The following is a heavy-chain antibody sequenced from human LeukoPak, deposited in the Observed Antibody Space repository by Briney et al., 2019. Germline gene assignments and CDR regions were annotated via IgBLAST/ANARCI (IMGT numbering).Heavy chain of an antibody. J-gene: IGHJ4*02. CDR1: GFTFSDYY. V-gene: IGHV3-11*01. CDR3: AIEILTGYYDY. Sequence: GGSLRLSCAASGFTFSDYYMSWIRQAPGKGLEGVSYISSSGSTIYYADSVKGRFTISRDNAKNSLYLQMNSLRAEDTAVYYCAIEILTGYYDYWGQGTLVTVSS. D-gene: IGHD3-9*01. CDR2: ISSSGSTI.